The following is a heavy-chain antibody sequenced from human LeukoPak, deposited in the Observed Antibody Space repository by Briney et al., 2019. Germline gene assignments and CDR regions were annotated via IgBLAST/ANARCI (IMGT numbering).Heavy chain of an antibody. Sequence: SVKVSCKASGGTFSSYAISWVRQAPGQGLEWMGGIIPIFGTANYAQMFQGRVTITADESTSTAYMELSSLKSEDTAVYYCALAVAGAFYYGMDVWGKGTTVTVSS. D-gene: IGHD6-19*01. CDR1: GGTFSSYA. J-gene: IGHJ6*04. V-gene: IGHV1-69*13. CDR2: IIPIFGTA. CDR3: ALAVAGAFYYGMDV.